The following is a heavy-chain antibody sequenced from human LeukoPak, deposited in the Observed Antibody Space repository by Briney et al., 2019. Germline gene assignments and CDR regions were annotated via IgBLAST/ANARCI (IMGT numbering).Heavy chain of an antibody. J-gene: IGHJ4*02. D-gene: IGHD5-24*01. V-gene: IGHV1-46*01. CDR2: INPSGGTT. CDR1: GYPFTTSF. CDR3: ARGSGRDGYKLDY. Sequence: ASVKVSCKASGYPFTTSFINWVRQAPGQGLEWMGIINPSGGTTAYAQKFQGRVTMTRDTSTSTVYMELSSLRSEDTAVYYCARGSGRDGYKLDYWGQGTLVTVSS.